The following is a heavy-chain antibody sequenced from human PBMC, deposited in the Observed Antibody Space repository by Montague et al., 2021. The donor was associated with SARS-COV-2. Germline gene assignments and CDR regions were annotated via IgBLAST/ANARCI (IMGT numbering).Heavy chain of an antibody. CDR3: ARGERGAWYNHYFDY. CDR1: GFSLSTRGMC. Sequence: LVKPTQTLTLTCTFSGFSLSTRGMCVSWIRQPPGKGLEWVGYVYYSGSTNYNPSLKSRVTISVDTPKNQFSLKLMSVTAADTAVYYCARGERGAWYNHYFDYWGQGALVTVSS. CDR2: VYYSGST. V-gene: IGHV4-61*08. J-gene: IGHJ4*02. D-gene: IGHD6-19*01.